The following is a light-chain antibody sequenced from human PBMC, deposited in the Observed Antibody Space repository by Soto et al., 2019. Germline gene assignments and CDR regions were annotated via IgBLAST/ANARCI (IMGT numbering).Light chain of an antibody. CDR1: QSVLYSSNNKNY. CDR2: WAS. CDR3: HQYIYPPQT. Sequence: DIVMTQSPDSLAVSLGERATINCKTSQSVLYSSNNKNYLAWFQHKPGQPPKLLIYWASTRESGVPDRFSGSGSGTDLTVTISSLQAEDVAVYHCHQYIYPPQTFGQGTNVEIK. J-gene: IGKJ1*01. V-gene: IGKV4-1*01.